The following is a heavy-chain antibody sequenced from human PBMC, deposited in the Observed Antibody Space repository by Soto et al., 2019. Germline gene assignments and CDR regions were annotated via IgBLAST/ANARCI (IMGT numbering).Heavy chain of an antibody. V-gene: IGHV4-31*03. CDR3: ARAVSGHYYFDY. CDR1: GGSISSGGYY. Sequence: PSETLSLTCTVSGGSISSGGYYWSWIRQHPGKGLEWIGYIYYSGSTCYNPSLKSRVTISVDTSKNQFSLKLSSVTAADTAVYYCARAVSGHYYFDYWGQGTLVTVSS. J-gene: IGHJ4*02. CDR2: IYYSGST. D-gene: IGHD1-26*01.